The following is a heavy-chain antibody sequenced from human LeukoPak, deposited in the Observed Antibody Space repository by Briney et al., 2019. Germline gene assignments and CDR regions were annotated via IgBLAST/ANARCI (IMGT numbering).Heavy chain of an antibody. V-gene: IGHV3-23*01. D-gene: IGHD3-22*01. CDR1: GFTFSSYA. CDR2: ISGSGGST. CDR3: AKGGRYYYDSSGYYSYYDY. Sequence: GGSLRLSCAASGFTFSSYAMSWVRQAPGKGLEWVSAISGSGGSTHYADSVKGRFTISRDNSKNTLYLQMNSLRAEDTAVYYCAKGGRYYYDSSGYYSYYDYWGQGTLVTVSS. J-gene: IGHJ4*02.